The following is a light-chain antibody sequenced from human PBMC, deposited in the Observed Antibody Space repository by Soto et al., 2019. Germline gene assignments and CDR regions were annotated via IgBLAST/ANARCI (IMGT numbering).Light chain of an antibody. CDR3: GTWDNSLSVVV. Sequence: QSVLTQPPSVSAAPGQKVTISCSGSSSNIGNHYVSWYQHLPGTAPKLLIYGSDKRPSGIPDRFSGSKSGTSATLGITGLQTGDEAAYYCGTWDNSLSVVVFVGGTKLTVL. V-gene: IGLV1-51*01. CDR1: SSNIGNHY. J-gene: IGLJ3*02. CDR2: GSD.